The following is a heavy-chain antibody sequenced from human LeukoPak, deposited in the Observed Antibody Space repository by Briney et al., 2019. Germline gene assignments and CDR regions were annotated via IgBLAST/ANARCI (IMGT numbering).Heavy chain of an antibody. CDR3: QTYYYDSSGHYYIDQ. Sequence: GGSLRLSCTTYGFTFGVYAMSWVRQAPGKGLEWVGFIRSKAYSGTTEYAASVKGRFTISRDDSKSIAYLQMNSLKTEDTAVYYCQTYYYDSSGHYYIDQWVQGTLVTVSS. J-gene: IGHJ4*02. D-gene: IGHD3-22*01. CDR1: GFTFGVYA. CDR2: IRSKAYSGTT. V-gene: IGHV3-49*04.